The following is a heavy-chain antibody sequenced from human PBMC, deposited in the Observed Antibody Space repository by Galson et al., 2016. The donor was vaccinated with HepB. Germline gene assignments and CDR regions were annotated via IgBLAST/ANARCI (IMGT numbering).Heavy chain of an antibody. CDR2: INPNDGVT. V-gene: IGHV1-46*01. Sequence: SVKVSCKASGYTFATHVMHWVRQAPGQGLEWMGIINPNDGVTNYTQKLQGRVTMTRDTSKNTLYLELSSLKFEDTAIYYCAREDWLDSWGQGTLVTVSS. J-gene: IGHJ5*01. CDR3: AREDWLDS. CDR1: GYTFATHV.